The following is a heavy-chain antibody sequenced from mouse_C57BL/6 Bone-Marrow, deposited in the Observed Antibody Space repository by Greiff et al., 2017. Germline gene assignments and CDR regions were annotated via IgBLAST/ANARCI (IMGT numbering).Heavy chain of an antibody. CDR1: GYTFTSYW. Sequence: VQLQQPGAELVKPGASVKLSCKASGYTFTSYWMHWVKQRPGQGLEWIGMIHPNSGSTNYNEKFKGKATLTADKSSSTAYMRRTSLTSECAAVDYCARGGYYGSSHYLGDWGQGTTLTVSS. CDR2: IHPNSGST. CDR3: ARGGYYGSSHYLGD. D-gene: IGHD1-1*01. J-gene: IGHJ2*01. V-gene: IGHV1-64*01.